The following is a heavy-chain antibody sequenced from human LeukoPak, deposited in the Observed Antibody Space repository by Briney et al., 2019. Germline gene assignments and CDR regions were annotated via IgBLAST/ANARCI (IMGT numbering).Heavy chain of an antibody. J-gene: IGHJ6*03. Sequence: SETLSLTCTVSGGSVSNYYWSWIRQPPGKGLEWIVYISYSGSTNYNTSLKFQVPISMDTSKNQFSLKMTPVTAADTAVYYCAKIHDSSGYYRDNYYYYMDVWGKGTTVTVSS. D-gene: IGHD3-22*01. V-gene: IGHV4-59*02. CDR2: ISYSGST. CDR1: GGSVSNYY. CDR3: AKIHDSSGYYRDNYYYYMDV.